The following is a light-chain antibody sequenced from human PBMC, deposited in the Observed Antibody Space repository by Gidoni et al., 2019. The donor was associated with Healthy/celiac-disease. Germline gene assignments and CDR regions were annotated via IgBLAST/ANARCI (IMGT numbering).Light chain of an antibody. CDR1: SSDVGGYNY. CDR3: SSYTSSSTLV. V-gene: IGLV2-14*01. J-gene: IGLJ2*01. Sequence: QPALTQPASVSGSPGQSITISCTGTSSDVGGYNYVSWYQQQPGKAPKLMIYDVSNRSSGVSHRFSGSKSGNTASLTISGLQAEDEADYYCSSYTSSSTLVFGGGTKLPVL. CDR2: DVS.